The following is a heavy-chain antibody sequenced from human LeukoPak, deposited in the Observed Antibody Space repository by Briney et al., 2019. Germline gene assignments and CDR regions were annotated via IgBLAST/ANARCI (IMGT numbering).Heavy chain of an antibody. V-gene: IGHV3-23*01. D-gene: IGHD1-26*01. CDR1: KFTFSSCA. CDR2: ISAGGGNT. J-gene: IGHJ4*02. CDR3: ARPRGVGAVYYFDY. Sequence: PGGSLRLSCAASKFTFSSCAMSWVRQAPGKGLEWVSSISAGGGNTYYADSVKGRFTISRDSSRNTVYLQMNRLRAEDTAVYYCARPRGVGAVYYFDYWGQGTLVTVSS.